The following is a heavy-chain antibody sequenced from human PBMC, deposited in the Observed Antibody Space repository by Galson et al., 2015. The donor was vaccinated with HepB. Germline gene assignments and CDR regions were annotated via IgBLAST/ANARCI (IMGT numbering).Heavy chain of an antibody. J-gene: IGHJ6*02. CDR3: ARSPRPGSYSNYYYYGMDV. D-gene: IGHD3-10*01. CDR2: INPSSGST. CDR1: GYTFTSYY. Sequence: SVKVSCKASGYTFTSYYRHWVRQAPGQGLEWMGIINPSSGSTSYAQKFQGRVAMTRDTSTSTVYMELSSLRSEDTAVYYCARSPRPGSYSNYYYYGMDVWGQGTTVTVSS. V-gene: IGHV1-46*01.